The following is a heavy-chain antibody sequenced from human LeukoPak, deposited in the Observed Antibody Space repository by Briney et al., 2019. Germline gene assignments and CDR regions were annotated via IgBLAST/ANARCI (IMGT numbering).Heavy chain of an antibody. CDR2: IYYSGTT. CDR1: GGSISGSDYY. V-gene: IGHV4-39*01. CDR3: ARQSYDAGSYSVLDH. D-gene: IGHD3-10*01. J-gene: IGHJ4*02. Sequence: SETLSLTCTVSGGSISGSDYYWGWIRQPPGKGLEWLGTIYYSGTTYYNPSLKSRVTISVDTSKNQFSLKLSSVTAADTAVYYCARQSYDAGSYSVLDHWGQGTLVTVSS.